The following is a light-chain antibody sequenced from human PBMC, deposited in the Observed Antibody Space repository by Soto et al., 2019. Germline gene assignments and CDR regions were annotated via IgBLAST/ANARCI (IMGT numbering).Light chain of an antibody. V-gene: IGKV3-15*01. CDR2: GAS. Sequence: EMVLTQSPATLSVSPGEGVTLPCRASQTVPSRIAWYQQKPGQAPRLLIYGASTRATGVPDRFSGTGSGTEFTLTISSLKSEDYGVYYCQQYKSWPPITFGQGTRLDIK. J-gene: IGKJ5*01. CDR1: QTVPSR. CDR3: QQYKSWPPIT.